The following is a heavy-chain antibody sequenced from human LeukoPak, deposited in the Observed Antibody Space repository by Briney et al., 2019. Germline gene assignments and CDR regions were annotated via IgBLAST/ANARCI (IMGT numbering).Heavy chain of an antibody. CDR1: GYTFTGYY. D-gene: IGHD5-12*01. CDR2: INPNSGGT. V-gene: IGHV1-2*04. CDR3: ARSYSGYDPFDY. Sequence: ASVKVSCKASGYTFTGYYMHWVRQAPGQGLEWMGWINPNSGGTNYVQKFQGWVTMTRDTSISTAYMELSRLRSDDTAVYHCARSYSGYDPFDYWGQGTLVTVSS. J-gene: IGHJ4*02.